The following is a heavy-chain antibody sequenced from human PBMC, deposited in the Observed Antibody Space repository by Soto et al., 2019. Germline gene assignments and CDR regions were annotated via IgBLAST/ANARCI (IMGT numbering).Heavy chain of an antibody. CDR2: IIPIFGTA. CDR1: GGTFSSYA. D-gene: IGHD6-19*01. CDR3: ARPPPGGSGWYGCLDY. V-gene: IGHV1-69*06. Sequence: QVQLVQSGAEVKKPGSSVKVSCKASGGTFSSYAISWVRQAPRQGLEWMGGIIPIFGTANYAQKFQGRVTITADKSTSTAYMELSSLRSEDTAVYYCARPPPGGSGWYGCLDYWGQGTLVTVSS. J-gene: IGHJ4*02.